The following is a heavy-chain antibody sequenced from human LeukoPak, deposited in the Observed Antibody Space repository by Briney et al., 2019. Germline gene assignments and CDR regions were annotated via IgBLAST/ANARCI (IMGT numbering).Heavy chain of an antibody. D-gene: IGHD6-19*01. CDR1: GFTFSSYA. CDR3: AKDIAVAGYYFDY. V-gene: IGHV3-23*01. J-gene: IGHJ4*02. CDR2: ISGSGGST. Sequence: GGSLRLSCAVSGFTFSSYAMSWVRQAPGKGLEWVSAISGSGGSTYYADSVKGRFTISRDNSKNTLYLQMNSLRAEDTAVYYCAKDIAVAGYYFDYWGQGTLVTVSS.